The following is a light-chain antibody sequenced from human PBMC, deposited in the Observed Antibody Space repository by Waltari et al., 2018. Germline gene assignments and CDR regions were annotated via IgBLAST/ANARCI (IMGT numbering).Light chain of an antibody. CDR1: QNIGRY. J-gene: IGKJ1*01. CDR3: QNHERLPAT. CDR2: EAS. Sequence: EIVLTQSPGTLSLSPGARATLSCRASQNIGRYFVWYQQKPGQAPRLLIYEASRRATGIPDRFSGSGSGTDFSLTISRLEPEDFAIYYCQNHERLPATFGQGTKVEIK. V-gene: IGKV3-20*01.